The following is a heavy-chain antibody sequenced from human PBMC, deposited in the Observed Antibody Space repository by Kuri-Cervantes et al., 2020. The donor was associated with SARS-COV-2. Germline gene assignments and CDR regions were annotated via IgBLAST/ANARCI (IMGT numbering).Heavy chain of an antibody. CDR2: INPDGSYT. D-gene: IGHD2-2*01. Sequence: GESLKISCAASGFTFSGHWIHWVRQTPGKGLVWVSRINPDGSYTNNADSVKGRFTLSRDNAKNMLFLQMNSLRAEDTAVYYCARVTRRYCSSTSCSAFDIWGQGTMVTVSS. CDR1: GFTFSGHW. V-gene: IGHV3-74*01. CDR3: ARVTRRYCSSTSCSAFDI. J-gene: IGHJ3*02.